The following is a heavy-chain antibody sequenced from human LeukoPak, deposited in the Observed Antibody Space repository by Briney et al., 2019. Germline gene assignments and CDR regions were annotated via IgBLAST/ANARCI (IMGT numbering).Heavy chain of an antibody. J-gene: IGHJ4*02. CDR1: GGSISSSSYY. D-gene: IGHD4-23*01. Sequence: SETLSLTCTVSGGSISSSSYYWGWIRQPPKKGLDWIGSIFYSGSTYYNPSLKSRVTISVDTSKNQFSLKLSSVTAADTAVYYCARPLYGDNSYFDYWGQGTLVTVSS. V-gene: IGHV4-39*01. CDR3: ARPLYGDNSYFDY. CDR2: IFYSGST.